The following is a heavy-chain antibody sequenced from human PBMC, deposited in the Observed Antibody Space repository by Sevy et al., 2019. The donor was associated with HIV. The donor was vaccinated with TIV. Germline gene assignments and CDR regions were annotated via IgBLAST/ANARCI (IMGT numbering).Heavy chain of an antibody. Sequence: GSLRLSCTVSGGSIDSYYWSWIRQSPGKRLEWIGYIHYSGSTNYNPSLKSRVTISLDMSKNQVSLRLSSVTAADTAFYYCAREHDYWSSYRSWFDPWGQGTLVTVSS. CDR1: GGSIDSYY. D-gene: IGHD3-3*01. CDR3: AREHDYWSSYRSWFDP. V-gene: IGHV4-59*01. CDR2: IHYSGST. J-gene: IGHJ5*02.